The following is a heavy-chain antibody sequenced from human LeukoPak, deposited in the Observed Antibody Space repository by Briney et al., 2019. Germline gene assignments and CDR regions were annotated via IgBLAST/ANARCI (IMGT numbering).Heavy chain of an antibody. CDR2: IYTSGST. D-gene: IGHD3-16*02. V-gene: IGHV4-4*07. CDR1: GRSISSYY. CDR3: ARDIADAFDI. J-gene: IGHJ3*02. Sequence: SETLSLTCTVSGRSISSYYWNWIRQPAGKGLEWIGRIYTSGSTNYNPSLKSRVTISVDKSKNLFSLRLSSVTAADTAVYYCARDIADAFDIWGQGTMVTVSS.